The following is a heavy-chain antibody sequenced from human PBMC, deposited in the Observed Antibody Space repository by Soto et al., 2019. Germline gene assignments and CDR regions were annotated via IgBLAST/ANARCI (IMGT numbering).Heavy chain of an antibody. V-gene: IGHV3-48*02. CDR2: ISSSSSTI. CDR3: ARDQPHFLGSTSTKKPPYYYYGMDV. D-gene: IGHD2-2*01. CDR1: GFTFSSYS. J-gene: IGHJ6*02. Sequence: GGSLRLSCAASGFTFSSYSMNWVRQAPGKGLEWVSYISSSSSTIYYADSVKGRFTISRDNAKNSLYLQMNSLRDEDTAVYYCARDQPHFLGSTSTKKPPYYYYGMDVWGQGTTVTVSS.